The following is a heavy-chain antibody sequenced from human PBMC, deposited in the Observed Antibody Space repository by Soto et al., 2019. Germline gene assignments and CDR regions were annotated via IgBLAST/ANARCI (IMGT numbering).Heavy chain of an antibody. D-gene: IGHD2-15*01. CDR3: ARTSNVVVVAATSARYYYYYMDV. CDR1: GGSFSGYY. J-gene: IGHJ6*03. CDR2: INHSGST. Sequence: PSETLSLTCAVYGGSFSGYYWSWIRQPPGKGLEWIGEINHSGSTNYNPSLKSRVTISVDTPKNQFSLKLSSVTAADTAVYYCARTSNVVVVAATSARYYYYYMDVWGKRTTVTVSS. V-gene: IGHV4-34*01.